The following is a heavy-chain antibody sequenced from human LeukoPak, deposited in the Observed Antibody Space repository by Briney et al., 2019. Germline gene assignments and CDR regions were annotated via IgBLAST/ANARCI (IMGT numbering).Heavy chain of an antibody. CDR2: ISGSGSNT. CDR3: AKGLYSSGWDFDY. Sequence: GGSLRLSCAASGFTFTSYGMSWVRQAPGKGLEWVSSISGSGSNTYYADSVKGRFTISRDNSKNTLYLQMNSLRAEDTALYYCAKGLYSSGWDFDYWGQGTLVTVSS. CDR1: GFTFTSYG. D-gene: IGHD6-19*01. V-gene: IGHV3-23*01. J-gene: IGHJ4*02.